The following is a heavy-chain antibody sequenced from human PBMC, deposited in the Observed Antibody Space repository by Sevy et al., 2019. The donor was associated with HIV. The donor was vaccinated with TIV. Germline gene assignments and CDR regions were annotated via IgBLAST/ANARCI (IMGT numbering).Heavy chain of an antibody. CDR1: GYTFTNND. CDR3: TGYFGVFRRGSYYNSMDA. Sequence: ASVKVSCKTSGYTFTNNDINWLRQAAGQGLEWMGWMTPDSGRAGYAQRFQGRVTFTRDTSRSTAYMELSNLTSDDTAVYYCTGYFGVFRRGSYYNSMDAWGQGTSVTVSS. D-gene: IGHD3-10*01. V-gene: IGHV1-8*03. CDR2: MTPDSGRA. J-gene: IGHJ6*02.